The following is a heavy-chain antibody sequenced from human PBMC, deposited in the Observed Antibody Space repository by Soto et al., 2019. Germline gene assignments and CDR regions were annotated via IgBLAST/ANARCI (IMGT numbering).Heavy chain of an antibody. V-gene: IGHV1-2*04. CDR1: GYTFTGYY. D-gene: IGHD5-18*01. CDR2: INPNSGGT. Sequence: ASVKVSCKASGYTFTGYYMHWVRQAPGQGLEWMGWINPNSGGTNYAQKFQGWVTMTRDTSISTAYMELSRLRSDDTAVYYCARAYVDTAMVTYDAFDIWGQGTMVTV. CDR3: ARAYVDTAMVTYDAFDI. J-gene: IGHJ3*02.